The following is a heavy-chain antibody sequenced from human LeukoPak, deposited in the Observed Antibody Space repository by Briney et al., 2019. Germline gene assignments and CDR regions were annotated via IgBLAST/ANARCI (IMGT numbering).Heavy chain of an antibody. CDR1: GGTFSSYA. D-gene: IGHD3-3*01. J-gene: IGHJ3*02. CDR2: IIHIFGTA. CDR3: ASEITYYDFWSGGMGAFDI. Sequence: SVKVSCKASGGTFSSYAISWVRQAPGQGLEWMGGIIHIFGTANYAQKFQGRVTITADESTSTAYMELSSLRSEDTAVYYRASEITYYDFWSGGMGAFDIWGQGTMVTVSS. V-gene: IGHV1-69*01.